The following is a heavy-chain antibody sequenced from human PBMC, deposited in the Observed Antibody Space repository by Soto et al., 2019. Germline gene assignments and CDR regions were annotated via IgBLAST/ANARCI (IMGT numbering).Heavy chain of an antibody. CDR1: GGSFSGYY. J-gene: IGHJ5*02. V-gene: IGHV4-34*01. CDR2: INHSGST. CDR3: ARGKGYCSGGSCYSPLWFDP. Sequence: KPSETLSLTCAVYGGSFSGYYWSWIRQPPGKGLEWIGEINHSGSTNYNPSLKSRVTISVDTSKNQFSLKLSSVTAADTAVYYCARGKGYCSGGSCYSPLWFDPWGQGTLVTVSS. D-gene: IGHD2-15*01.